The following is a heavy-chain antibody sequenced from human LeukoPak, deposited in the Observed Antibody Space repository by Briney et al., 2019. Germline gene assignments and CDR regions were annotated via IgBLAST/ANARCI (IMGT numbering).Heavy chain of an antibody. V-gene: IGHV1-2*02. D-gene: IGHD6-6*01. J-gene: IGHJ4*02. CDR3: ARDRNRIAARPYYFDY. CDR2: INPNSGGT. CDR1: GYTFTDYY. Sequence: ASVTVSFKASGYTFTDYYMHWVRQAPGQGLGWMGWINPNSGGTNYAQKFQGRVTMTRDTSISTAYMELSRLRSDDTAVYYCARDRNRIAARPYYFDYWGQGTLVTVSS.